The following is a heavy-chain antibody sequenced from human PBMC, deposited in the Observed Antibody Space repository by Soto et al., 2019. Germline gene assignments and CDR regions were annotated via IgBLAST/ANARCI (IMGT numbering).Heavy chain of an antibody. J-gene: IGHJ3*02. Sequence: GGSLRLSCAASGSAFSDHYMDWVRQAPGKGLEWVGRSGNRANSDTTEYGSSVKGRFTISRDDSKNSMYLQMNSLKTEDTAVYYCTRGYSGLDIYAFDIWGPGTLVTVSS. CDR1: GSAFSDHY. CDR3: TRGYSGLDIYAFDI. V-gene: IGHV3-72*01. D-gene: IGHD1-26*01. CDR2: SGNRANSDTT.